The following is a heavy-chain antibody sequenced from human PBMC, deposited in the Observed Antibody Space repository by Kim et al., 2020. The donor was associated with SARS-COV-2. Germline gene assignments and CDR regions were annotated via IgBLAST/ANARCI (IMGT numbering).Heavy chain of an antibody. CDR2: ISSSGSLI. J-gene: IGHJ4*02. CDR1: GFTFTTYE. D-gene: IGHD3-22*01. Sequence: GGSLRLSCAASGFTFTTYEMNWVRQAPGKGLEWVSYISSSGSLIYYADSVKGRFTISRDNAKNSLYLQMNSLRAEDTAVYYCARPYYYDTSGYFDHWGQGTLVTVSS. CDR3: ARPYYYDTSGYFDH. V-gene: IGHV3-48*03.